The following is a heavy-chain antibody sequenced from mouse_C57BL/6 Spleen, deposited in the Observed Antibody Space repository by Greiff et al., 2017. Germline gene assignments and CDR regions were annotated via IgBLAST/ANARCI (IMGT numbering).Heavy chain of an antibody. CDR2: ISSGSSTI. CDR3: ASSNYVGY. V-gene: IGHV5-17*01. J-gene: IGHJ2*01. D-gene: IGHD1-1*01. Sequence: EVKLMESGGGLVKPGGSLKLSCAASGFTFSDYGMHWVRQAPEKGLEWVAYISSGSSTIYYADTVKGRFTISRDNAKNTLFLQMTSLRSGDTAMYYCASSNYVGYWGQGTTLAVSS. CDR1: GFTFSDYG.